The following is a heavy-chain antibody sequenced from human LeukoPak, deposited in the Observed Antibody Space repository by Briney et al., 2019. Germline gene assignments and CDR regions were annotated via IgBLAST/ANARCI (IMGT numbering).Heavy chain of an antibody. Sequence: ASVKVSCKASGYTFTGYYMHWVRQAPGQGLEWMGWINPNSGGTNYAQKFQGRVTMTRDTSISTAYMELRRLRSDDTAVYYCASTTGTTQSDAFDIWGQGTMVTVSS. D-gene: IGHD1-1*01. V-gene: IGHV1-2*02. CDR1: GYTFTGYY. CDR3: ASTTGTTQSDAFDI. CDR2: INPNSGGT. J-gene: IGHJ3*02.